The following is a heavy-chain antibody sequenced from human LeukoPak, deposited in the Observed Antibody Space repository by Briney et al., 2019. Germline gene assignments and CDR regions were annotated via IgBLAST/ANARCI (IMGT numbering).Heavy chain of an antibody. D-gene: IGHD3-10*01. CDR3: ARAGQEWFGELGFDQ. CDR2: ISWNSGSI. CDR1: GFTFDDYA. V-gene: IGHV3-9*01. Sequence: PGGSLRLSCAASGFTFDDYAMHWVRQAPGKGLEWVSGISWNSGSIGYADSVKGRFTISRDNAKNSLYLQTNSLRAEDTAVYYCARAGQEWFGELGFDQWGQGTLVIVSS. J-gene: IGHJ4*02.